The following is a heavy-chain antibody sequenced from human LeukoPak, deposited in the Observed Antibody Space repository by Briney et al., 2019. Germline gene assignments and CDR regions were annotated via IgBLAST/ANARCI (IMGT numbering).Heavy chain of an antibody. Sequence: ASVKVSCTASGYTFTGYYMHWVRQAPGQGLEWMGWINPNSGGTDYAQKFQGRVTMTRDTSISTAYMELSRLRSDDTAVYYCARGPIGGYDYFSRYYYYMDVWGKGTTVTVSS. D-gene: IGHD5-12*01. J-gene: IGHJ6*03. CDR1: GYTFTGYY. CDR2: INPNSGGT. CDR3: ARGPIGGYDYFSRYYYYMDV. V-gene: IGHV1-2*02.